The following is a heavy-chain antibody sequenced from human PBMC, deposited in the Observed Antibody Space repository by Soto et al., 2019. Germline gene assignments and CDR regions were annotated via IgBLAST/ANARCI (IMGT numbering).Heavy chain of an antibody. J-gene: IGHJ4*02. CDR1: DDSINSDKYY. CDR3: AILEGLATLPYFFAF. CDR2: IYYRGNA. Sequence: PSETLSLTCSVSDDSINSDKYYWGWIRQPPGKGLEWIGSIYYRGNAYYNPSLQTRVTISLDKSRSQFALKLNSVTAADSAVYFCAILEGLATLPYFFAFWGRRAFVTVSS. V-gene: IGHV4-39*01. D-gene: IGHD3-3*01.